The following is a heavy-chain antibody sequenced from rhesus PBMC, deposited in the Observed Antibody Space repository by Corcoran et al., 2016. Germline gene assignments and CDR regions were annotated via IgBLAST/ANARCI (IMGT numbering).Heavy chain of an antibody. CDR3: AYKEGGAADPTPGGFDY. D-gene: IGHD6-25*01. CDR1: GFTFGSYA. J-gene: IGHJ4*01. CDR2: ISPLVDIP. V-gene: IGHV1-198*02. Sequence: QVQLVQTGAEVKKPGASVKVSCKASGFTFGSYAISWVRQSHGQGLEWMGVISPLVDIPNYPEKAPGRVSVTTDTSTITAFMDLSILRSEDTAVYYCAYKEGGAADPTPGGFDYWGQGVLVTVSS.